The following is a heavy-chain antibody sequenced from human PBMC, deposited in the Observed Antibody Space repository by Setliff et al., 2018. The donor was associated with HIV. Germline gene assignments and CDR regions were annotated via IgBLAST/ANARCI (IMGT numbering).Heavy chain of an antibody. V-gene: IGHV4-39*01. J-gene: IGHJ4*02. CDR1: GGSISNSRYY. CDR2: VDYSGSF. D-gene: IGHD2-15*01. CDR3: ARLGSHCKNAFCPPY. Sequence: SETLSLTCTVSGGSISNSRYYWSWIRQPPGKGLEWIGSVDYSGSFNVISTLRNRLTISVDTSTNQFYLNLRSVTVADTAVYYCARLGSHCKNAFCPPYWGQGTLVTVSS.